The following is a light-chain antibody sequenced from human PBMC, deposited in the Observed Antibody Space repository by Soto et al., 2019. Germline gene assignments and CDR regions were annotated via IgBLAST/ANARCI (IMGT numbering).Light chain of an antibody. J-gene: IGKJ4*01. CDR3: QQYNSYPLT. CDR2: KAS. CDR1: QSISSW. V-gene: IGKV1-5*03. Sequence: DIQMTQSPSTLSASVGDRVTITCRASQSISSWLAWYQQKPGKAPKLLIYKASSLESGVPSRFSGTGSGTEFTLSISSLQPDDFATYYCQQYNSYPLTFGGGTKVEIK.